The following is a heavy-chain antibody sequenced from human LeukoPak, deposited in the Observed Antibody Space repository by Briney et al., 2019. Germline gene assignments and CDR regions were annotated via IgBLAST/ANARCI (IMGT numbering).Heavy chain of an antibody. CDR2: ISGSAHKI. V-gene: IGHV3-23*01. CDR1: GYTFSNYA. CDR3: AGRITGYSSGYVF. D-gene: IGHD5-18*01. Sequence: GGSLRLSCVGSGYTFSNYAMSWVRQAPGKGLDWVSVISGSAHKIRYADSVRGRFTISRDNSENTVYLQMNNLRGEDTAIYYCAGRITGYSSGYVFWGQGTLVTVSS. J-gene: IGHJ4*02.